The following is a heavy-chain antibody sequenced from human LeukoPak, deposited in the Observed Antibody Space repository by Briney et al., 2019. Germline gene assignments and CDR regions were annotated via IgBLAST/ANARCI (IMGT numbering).Heavy chain of an antibody. V-gene: IGHV3-11*01. J-gene: IGHJ4*02. D-gene: IGHD5-18*01. CDR2: ISSSGSTI. Sequence: GGSLILSCAASGFTFSDYYMSWIRQTPGKGLEWVSYISSSGSTIYYADSVKGRFIISRDNAKNSLYLQMNSLRAEDTAVYYCARAKGYSYGYYFDYWSQGTLVTVSS. CDR1: GFTFSDYY. CDR3: ARAKGYSYGYYFDY.